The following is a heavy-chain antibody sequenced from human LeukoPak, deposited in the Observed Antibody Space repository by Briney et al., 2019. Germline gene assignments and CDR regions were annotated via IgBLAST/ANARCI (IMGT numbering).Heavy chain of an antibody. CDR2: IYYSGST. Sequence: SETLSLTCTVSGGPISSSSYYWGWIRQPPGKGLEWIGSIYYSGSTYYNPSLKSRVTISVDTSKNQFSLKLSSVTAADTAVYYCARDNRAAAVLDPWGQGTLVTVSS. CDR1: GGPISSSSYY. J-gene: IGHJ5*02. CDR3: ARDNRAAAVLDP. V-gene: IGHV4-39*07. D-gene: IGHD6-13*01.